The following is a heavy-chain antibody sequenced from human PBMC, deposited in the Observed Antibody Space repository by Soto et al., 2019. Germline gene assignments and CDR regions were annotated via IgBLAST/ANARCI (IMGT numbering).Heavy chain of an antibody. CDR1: GGSISSGGYY. V-gene: IGHV4-31*03. CDR3: ARVSIAGTTHPYYYYGMDV. D-gene: IGHD1-7*01. Sequence: SETLSLTCTVSGGSISSGGYYWSWIRQHPGKGLEWIGYIYYSGSTYYNPSLKSRVTISVDTSKNQFSLKLSSVTAADTAVYYSARVSIAGTTHPYYYYGMDVWGQGTTVTVSS. J-gene: IGHJ6*02. CDR2: IYYSGST.